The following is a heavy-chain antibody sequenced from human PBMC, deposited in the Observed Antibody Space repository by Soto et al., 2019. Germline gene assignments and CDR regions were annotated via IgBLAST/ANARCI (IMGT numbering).Heavy chain of an antibody. D-gene: IGHD3-16*01. CDR1: GGSTSSDNY. CDR3: AREGGESSDGLYYFDS. CDR2: IYYSGNT. J-gene: IGHJ4*02. V-gene: IGHV4-30-4*01. Sequence: PSETLSLTCTVSGGSTSSDNYWSLIRHPPGKGLEWIGHIYYSGNTDYNPSLKSRLAISIDTSKNQFSLKLSSVTAADTAVYFCAREGGESSDGLYYFDSWGQGSLVTVSS.